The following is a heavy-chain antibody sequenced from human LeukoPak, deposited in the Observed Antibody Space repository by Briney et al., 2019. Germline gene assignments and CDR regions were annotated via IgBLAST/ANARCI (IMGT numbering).Heavy chain of an antibody. CDR3: ARARMVRGVMFFDY. CDR1: GFTFSSYA. CDR2: ISSNGGST. J-gene: IGHJ4*02. V-gene: IGHV3-64*01. Sequence: GGSLRLSCAASGFTFSSYAMPWVRQAPGKGLEYVSAISSNGGSTYYANSVKGRFTISRDNSKNTLYLQMGSLRAEDMAVYYCARARMVRGVMFFDYWGQGTLVTVSS. D-gene: IGHD3-10*01.